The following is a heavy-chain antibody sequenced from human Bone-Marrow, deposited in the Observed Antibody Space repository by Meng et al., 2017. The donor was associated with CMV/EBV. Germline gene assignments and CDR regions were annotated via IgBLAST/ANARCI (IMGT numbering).Heavy chain of an antibody. CDR3: ARDFFPAGY. CDR2: IRYDGSNK. J-gene: IGHJ4*02. Sequence: GESLKISCAASGFTFSSYGMHWVRQAPGKGLEWVAFIRYDGSNKYYADSVKGRFTISRENAKNSLYLQMNSLRAGDTAVYYCARDFFPAGYWGQGTLVTVSS. D-gene: IGHD2/OR15-2a*01. CDR1: GFTFSSYG. V-gene: IGHV3-30*02.